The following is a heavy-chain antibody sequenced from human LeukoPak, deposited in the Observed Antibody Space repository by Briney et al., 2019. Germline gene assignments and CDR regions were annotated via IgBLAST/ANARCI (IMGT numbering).Heavy chain of an antibody. CDR2: IWYNGNNK. CDR3: ARGDCSSTSCYLIDY. CDR1: GFTFSSYG. J-gene: IGHJ4*02. V-gene: IGHV3-33*01. D-gene: IGHD2-2*01. Sequence: GGSLRLSCAASGFTFSSYGMHWVRQALGKGLEWVAVIWYNGNNKYYADSVKGRFTISRDNSKNTLYLQMDSLRAEDTAVYYCARGDCSSTSCYLIDYWGQGTLVTVSS.